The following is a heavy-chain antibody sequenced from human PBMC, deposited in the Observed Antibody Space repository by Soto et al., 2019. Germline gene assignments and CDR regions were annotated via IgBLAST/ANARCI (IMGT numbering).Heavy chain of an antibody. J-gene: IGHJ3*02. CDR3: ARGYDGDRDYYDSSGYYLDAFDI. V-gene: IGHV4-31*03. CDR2: IYYSGST. Sequence: QVQLQESGPGLVKPSQTLSLTCTVSGGSISSGGYYWSWIRQHPGKGLEWIGYIYYSGSTYYNPSLKSRVTISVDTSKNQFSLKLSSVTAADTAVYYCARGYDGDRDYYDSSGYYLDAFDIWGQGTMVTVSS. CDR1: GGSISSGGYY. D-gene: IGHD3-22*01.